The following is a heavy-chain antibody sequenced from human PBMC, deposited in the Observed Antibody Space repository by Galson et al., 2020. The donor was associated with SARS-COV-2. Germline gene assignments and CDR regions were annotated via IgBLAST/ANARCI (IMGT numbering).Heavy chain of an antibody. CDR1: GFTFSDSW. Sequence: GESLKISCAASGFTFSDSWMSWVRQAPGKGLERVANIKQDGSDKYYVDSVKGRFTISRDNAKNSLYLQMNRLRAEDTAVYYCARDLEAKDGYNSLGGYWGQGTLVTVSS. V-gene: IGHV3-7*03. CDR3: ARDLEAKDGYNSLGGY. CDR2: IKQDGSDK. D-gene: IGHD5-12*01. J-gene: IGHJ4*02.